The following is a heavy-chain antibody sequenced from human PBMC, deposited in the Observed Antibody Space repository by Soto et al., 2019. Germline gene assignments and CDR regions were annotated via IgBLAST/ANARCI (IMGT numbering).Heavy chain of an antibody. CDR2: IDPSDSYT. D-gene: IGHD2-2*01. J-gene: IGHJ6*02. Sequence: PGESLKISCKGSGYSFTSYWISWVRQMPGKGLEWMGRIDPSDSYTNYSPSFQGHVTTSADKSISTAYLQWSSLKASDTAMYYCARHAGYCSSTSCYLGAYYYYGMDVWGQGTTVTVSS. CDR3: ARHAGYCSSTSCYLGAYYYYGMDV. V-gene: IGHV5-10-1*01. CDR1: GYSFTSYW.